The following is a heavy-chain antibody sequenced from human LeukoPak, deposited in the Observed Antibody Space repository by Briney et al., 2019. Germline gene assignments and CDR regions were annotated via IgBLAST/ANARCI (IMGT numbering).Heavy chain of an antibody. J-gene: IGHJ4*02. V-gene: IGHV3-9*01. CDR2: INWNSGCI. Sequence: GGSLRLSCAASGFTFDDYAMHWVRQAPGKGLEWVSGINWNSGCIVYADSVKGRFTISRDNAKNSLYLQMNSLRAEDTAFYYCVSGRYGSGSEIFDYWGQGTLVTVPS. D-gene: IGHD3-10*01. CDR1: GFTFDDYA. CDR3: VSGRYGSGSEIFDY.